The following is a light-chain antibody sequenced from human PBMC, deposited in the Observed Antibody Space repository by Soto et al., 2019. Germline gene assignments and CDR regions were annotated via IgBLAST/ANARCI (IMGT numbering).Light chain of an antibody. CDR3: QHYNDWPYT. CDR2: DAS. J-gene: IGKJ2*01. CDR1: QTIDNT. Sequence: EIVMTQSPATLSLSAGERSTLSCRASQTIDNTLAWYQRKPGQAPRLLIYDASTRATGVPARFSGSGSGTDFTLTISSLQSEDFAVYYCQHYNDWPYTFGQGTKVDTK. V-gene: IGKV3-15*01.